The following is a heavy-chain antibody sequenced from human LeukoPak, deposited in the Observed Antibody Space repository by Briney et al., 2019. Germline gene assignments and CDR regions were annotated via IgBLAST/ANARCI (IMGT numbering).Heavy chain of an antibody. CDR1: GFTFSTYS. CDR2: ISSRSATI. CDR3: AREGYCNNTSCSLNAFDI. Sequence: GGSLRLSCAASGFTFSTYSMNWVRQAPGQGLEWVSYISSRSATIYYADSVKGRFTISRDNAKNSLYLRMNSLRAEDTAVYYCAREGYCNNTSCSLNAFDIWGQGTMVTVSS. D-gene: IGHD2-2*01. J-gene: IGHJ3*02. V-gene: IGHV3-48*01.